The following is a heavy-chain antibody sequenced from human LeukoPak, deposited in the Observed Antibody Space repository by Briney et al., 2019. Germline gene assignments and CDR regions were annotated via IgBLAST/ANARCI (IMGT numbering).Heavy chain of an antibody. V-gene: IGHV4-34*01. J-gene: IGHJ5*02. CDR1: GGSFSGYY. D-gene: IGHD6-13*01. CDR3: ARVGAAAGRWFDP. Sequence: SETLSLTCAVYGGSFSGYYWSWIRQPPGKGLEWLGEINHSGSTNYNPSLKSRVTISVDTSKNQFSLKLSSVTAADTAVYYCARVGAAAGRWFDPWGQGTLVTVSS. CDR2: INHSGST.